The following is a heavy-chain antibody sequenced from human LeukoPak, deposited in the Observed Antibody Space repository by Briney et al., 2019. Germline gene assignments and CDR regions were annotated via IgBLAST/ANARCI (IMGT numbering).Heavy chain of an antibody. D-gene: IGHD5-24*01. Sequence: GASVKVSCKASGFTFTSSAMQWVRQARGQRLEWIGWIVVGSGNTNYAQKFQGRVTMTRDTSTSTVYMELSSLRSEDTAIYYCARIRDGYNDAYDIWGQGTVVTVPS. CDR3: ARIRDGYNDAYDI. CDR1: GFTFTSSA. CDR2: IVVGSGNT. V-gene: IGHV1-58*02. J-gene: IGHJ3*02.